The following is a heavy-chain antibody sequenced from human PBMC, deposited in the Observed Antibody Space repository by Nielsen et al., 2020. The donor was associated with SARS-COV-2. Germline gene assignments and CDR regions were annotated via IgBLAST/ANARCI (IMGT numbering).Heavy chain of an antibody. V-gene: IGHV3-11*01. CDR3: ARGIVVVPNLPLGGIDC. CDR2: ISSSGSTI. Sequence: GESLKISCAASGFTFSDYYMSWIRQAPGKGLEWVSYISSSGSTIYYADSVKGRFTISRDNAKNSLYLQMNSLRAEDTAVYYCARGIVVVPNLPLGGIDCWGQGDLVTVSS. CDR1: GFTFSDYY. J-gene: IGHJ4*02. D-gene: IGHD2-2*01.